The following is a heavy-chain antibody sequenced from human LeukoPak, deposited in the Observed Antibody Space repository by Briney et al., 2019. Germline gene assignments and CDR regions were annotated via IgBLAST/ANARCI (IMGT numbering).Heavy chain of an antibody. CDR3: ARDRLGSYCGGDCSGVDY. D-gene: IGHD2-21*02. Sequence: GGSLRLSCAASGFTFSNYEMHWVRQAPGKGLEWVSYISSSGSDIYYADSVKGRFTISRDNAKNSLYLQMNSLRAEDTAVYYCARDRLGSYCGGDCSGVDYWGQGTLVTVSS. V-gene: IGHV3-48*03. J-gene: IGHJ4*02. CDR1: GFTFSNYE. CDR2: ISSSGSDI.